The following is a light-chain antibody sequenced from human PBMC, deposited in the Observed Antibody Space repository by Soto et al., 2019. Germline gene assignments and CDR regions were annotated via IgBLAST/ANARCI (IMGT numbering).Light chain of an antibody. CDR2: RND. Sequence: QSVLTQPPSASATPGQRVTISCSGSSSNIGGNYVYWYQQLPGTAPKNLIYRNDQRPSRVPDRFSGSKSGTSASLAISGLQSEDEADYYCAAWDDSLSVRLFGGGTKLTVL. J-gene: IGLJ3*02. V-gene: IGLV1-47*01. CDR3: AAWDDSLSVRL. CDR1: SSNIGGNY.